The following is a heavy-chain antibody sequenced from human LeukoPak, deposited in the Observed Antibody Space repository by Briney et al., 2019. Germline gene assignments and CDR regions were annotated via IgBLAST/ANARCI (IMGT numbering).Heavy chain of an antibody. J-gene: IGHJ4*02. CDR2: ISSTNTPT. Sequence: GGSLRLSCAASGFTFSNYAMNWVRQAPGKGLEWISYISSTNTPTYYADSVKGRFTISRDNSKSTLYLQMNSLRAEDTAVYYCARDGRSGSYPTLLLGYYFDYWGQGTLVTVSS. CDR3: ARDGRSGSYPTLLLGYYFDY. D-gene: IGHD1-26*01. V-gene: IGHV3-48*01. CDR1: GFTFSNYA.